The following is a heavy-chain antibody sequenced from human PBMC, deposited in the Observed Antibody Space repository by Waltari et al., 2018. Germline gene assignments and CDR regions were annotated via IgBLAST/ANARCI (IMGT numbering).Heavy chain of an antibody. CDR1: GDSMGSRDF. Sequence: QLQLQQSGPGLVKPSESLSLTCAVSGDSMGSRDFWSWVRQSPGKGLEWIGQVHRRGRTNYNPSLASRVTMSIDTSNNQFSRKVTSATAADTAIYYCARDRGRGLYLDSWGQGILVTVSP. J-gene: IGHJ4*02. CDR3: ARDRGRGLYLDS. V-gene: IGHV4-4*02. D-gene: IGHD2-15*01. CDR2: VHRRGRT.